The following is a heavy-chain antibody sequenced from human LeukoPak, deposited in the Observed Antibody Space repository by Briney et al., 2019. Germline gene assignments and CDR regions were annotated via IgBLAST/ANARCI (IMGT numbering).Heavy chain of an antibody. Sequence: ASVKVSCKASGGTFSSYAISWVRQAPGQGLEWMGRIIPIFGTANYAQKFQGRVTITTDESTSTAYMELSSLRSDDTAVYYCARDLGIVGATRGMFGYWGQGTLVTVSS. CDR2: IIPIFGTA. V-gene: IGHV1-69*05. J-gene: IGHJ4*02. CDR1: GGTFSSYA. D-gene: IGHD1-26*01. CDR3: ARDLGIVGATRGMFGY.